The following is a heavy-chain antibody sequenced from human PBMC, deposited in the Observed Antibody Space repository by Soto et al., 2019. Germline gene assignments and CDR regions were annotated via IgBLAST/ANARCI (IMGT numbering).Heavy chain of an antibody. J-gene: IGHJ3*02. D-gene: IGHD5-12*01. V-gene: IGHV1-8*01. Sequence: VSVKVSCNASGYTFSNYDINWVRQATGQGLEWMGFLNPNTDKTGSAEKFQGRVTMTRNTSISTAYLELSGLRSDDTAVYYCASGIKGLRASAFHXWGQGTRFTVS. CDR3: ASGIKGLRASAFHX. CDR2: LNPNTDKT. CDR1: GYTFSNYD.